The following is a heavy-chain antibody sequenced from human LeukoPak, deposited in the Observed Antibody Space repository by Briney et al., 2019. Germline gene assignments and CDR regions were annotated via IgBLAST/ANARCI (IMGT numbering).Heavy chain of an antibody. CDR1: GASISSYY. CDR2: VFYSGST. D-gene: IGHD6-19*01. J-gene: IGHJ4*02. V-gene: IGHV4-59*01. CDR3: ARQRLAVAADFDY. Sequence: SGTLSLTCTVSGASISSYYWTWIRQPPGRGLEWIGYVFYSGSTNYKSSLKSRVTTSVDTSKNQFSLKLNSVTAADTAVYYCARQRLAVAADFDYWGRGTLVTVSS.